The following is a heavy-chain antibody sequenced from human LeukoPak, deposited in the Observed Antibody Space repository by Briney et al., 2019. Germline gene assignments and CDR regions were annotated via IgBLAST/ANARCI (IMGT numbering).Heavy chain of an antibody. V-gene: IGHV5-51*01. J-gene: IGHJ4*02. D-gene: IGHD5-18*01. CDR1: GYSFTSYW. CDR3: ARPKYYSYGLYYFDY. CDR2: IYPGDSDT. Sequence: GESLKISCKGSGYSFTSYWIGWVRQMPGKGLEWMGIIYPGDSDTRYSPSFQGQVTISADKSISTAYLQWSSLKASDTAMYYCARPKYYSYGLYYFDYWGQGTLVTVSS.